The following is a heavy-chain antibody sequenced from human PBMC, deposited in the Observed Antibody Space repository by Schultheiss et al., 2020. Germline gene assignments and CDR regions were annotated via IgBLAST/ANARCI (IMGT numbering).Heavy chain of an antibody. CDR2: IYYSGST. J-gene: IGHJ6*02. CDR3: ARDGASYGMDV. D-gene: IGHD3-16*01. V-gene: IGHV4-61*08. Sequence: SETLSLTCTVSGGSISSGGYYWSCSRQPPGKGLEWIGYIYYSGSTNYNPSLKSRVTISVDTSKNQFSLKLSSVTAADTAVYYCARDGASYGMDVWGQGTTVTVSS. CDR1: GGSISSGGYY.